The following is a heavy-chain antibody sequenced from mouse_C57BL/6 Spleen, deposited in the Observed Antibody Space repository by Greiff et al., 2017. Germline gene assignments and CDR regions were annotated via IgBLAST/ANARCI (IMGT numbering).Heavy chain of an antibody. D-gene: IGHD1-1*01. CDR2: IHPNSGST. CDR1: GYTFTSYW. Sequence: VQLQQPGAELVKPGASVKLSCKASGYTFTSYWMHWVKQRPGQGLEWIGMIHPNSGSTNYNEKFKSKATLTVDKSSSTAYMQLSSLTSEDSAVYYCARGYYYGSSFDYGGQGTTLTVSS. CDR3: ARGYYYGSSFDY. J-gene: IGHJ2*01. V-gene: IGHV1-64*01.